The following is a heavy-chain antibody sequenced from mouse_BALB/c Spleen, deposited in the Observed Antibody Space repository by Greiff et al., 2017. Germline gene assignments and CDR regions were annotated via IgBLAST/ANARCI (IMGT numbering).Heavy chain of an antibody. V-gene: IGHV3-6*02. CDR1: GYSITSGYY. CDR2: ISYDGSN. J-gene: IGHJ1*01. Sequence: EESGPGLVKPSQSLSLTCSVTGYSITSGYYWNWIRQFPGNKLEWMGYISYDGSNNYNPSLKNRISITRDTSKNQFFLKLNSVTTEDTATYYCAREIYYDYDAWYFDVWGAGTTVTVSS. CDR3: AREIYYDYDAWYFDV. D-gene: IGHD2-4*01.